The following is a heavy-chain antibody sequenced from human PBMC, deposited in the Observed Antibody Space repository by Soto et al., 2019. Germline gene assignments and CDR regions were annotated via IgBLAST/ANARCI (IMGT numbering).Heavy chain of an antibody. CDR3: ARDGYYGSGGFYYYYGMDV. V-gene: IGHV3-48*01. Sequence: TGGSLRHSCAASGFTFSSYSMNWVRQAPGKGLEWVSYILSSSGTIYYADSVKGRFTISRDNSKNTLYLQMNSLRAEDTAVYYCARDGYYGSGGFYYYYGMDVWGQGTTVTVSS. CDR1: GFTFSSYS. CDR2: ILSSSGTI. D-gene: IGHD3-10*01. J-gene: IGHJ6*02.